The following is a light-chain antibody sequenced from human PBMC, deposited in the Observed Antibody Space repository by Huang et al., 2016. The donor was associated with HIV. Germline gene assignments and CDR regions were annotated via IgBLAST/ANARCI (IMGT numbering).Light chain of an antibody. V-gene: IGKV3-15*01. CDR2: GAS. CDR3: QQYNNWPFT. CDR1: QSVSSN. J-gene: IGKJ2*01. Sequence: EIVMTQSPATLSVSPGERATLSCRASQSVSSNLAWYQQKPGQAPRLLIYGASTRATGVPVRFSGSGSGTEFTVTISSLQSEDFAVYYCQQYNNWPFTFGQGTKLEIK.